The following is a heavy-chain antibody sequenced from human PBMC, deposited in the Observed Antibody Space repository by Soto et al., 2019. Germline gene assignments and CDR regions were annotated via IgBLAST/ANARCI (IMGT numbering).Heavy chain of an antibody. Sequence: ASVKVSCKASGYTFTGYYMHWVRQAPGQGLEWMGWINPNSGGTNYAQKFQGWVTMTRDTSISTAYMELSRLRSDDTAVYYCARSPQDPYYYYYYMAVRGKGTTVTVSS. CDR2: INPNSGGT. CDR3: ARSPQDPYYYYYYMAV. V-gene: IGHV1-2*04. CDR1: GYTFTGYY. J-gene: IGHJ6*03.